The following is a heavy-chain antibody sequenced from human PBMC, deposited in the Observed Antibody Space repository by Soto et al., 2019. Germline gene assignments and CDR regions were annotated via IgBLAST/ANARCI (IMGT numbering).Heavy chain of an antibody. V-gene: IGHV4-59*08. Sequence: MSLRCTVSDGSIISYCWSRILQTPGKGLEWIGSIYYSGSTNYNPSLKSRVTISIDTSKTQFSLKMNSVTAADTAVYFCGGQDFGAKGYYFENRGQGALVTVSS. D-gene: IGHD3-10*01. J-gene: IGHJ4*02. CDR2: IYYSGST. CDR1: DGSIISYC. CDR3: GGQDFGAKGYYFEN.